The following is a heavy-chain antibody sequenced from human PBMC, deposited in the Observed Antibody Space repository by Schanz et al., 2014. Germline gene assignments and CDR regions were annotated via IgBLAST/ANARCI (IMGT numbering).Heavy chain of an antibody. V-gene: IGHV3-48*01. CDR2: ISGSSRTI. Sequence: EVQVVESGGGLVQPGGSLRLSCTASGFNSDDYAMHWVRQAPGKGLEWVSYISGSSRTIYYADSMKGRFTVSRDNAENALYLQMNSLRAEDTGLYFCARGGSGSHYRLDYWGQGTLVNVSS. J-gene: IGHJ4*02. CDR1: GFNSDDYA. CDR3: ARGGSGSHYRLDY. D-gene: IGHD1-26*01.